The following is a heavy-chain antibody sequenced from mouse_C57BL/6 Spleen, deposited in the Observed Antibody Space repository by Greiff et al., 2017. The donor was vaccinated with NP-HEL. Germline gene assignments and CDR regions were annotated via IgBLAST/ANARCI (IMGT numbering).Heavy chain of an antibody. J-gene: IGHJ2*01. V-gene: IGHV14-2*01. Sequence: EVQLQQSGAELVKPGASVKLSCTASGFNIKDYYMHWVKQRTEQGLEWIGRIDPEDGDTKYAPKFQGKATITADTSSNTSYLQLSSLTSEDTAVYYCASSPHYYGSSLFDYWGQGTTLTVSS. D-gene: IGHD1-1*01. CDR1: GFNIKDYY. CDR2: IDPEDGDT. CDR3: ASSPHYYGSSLFDY.